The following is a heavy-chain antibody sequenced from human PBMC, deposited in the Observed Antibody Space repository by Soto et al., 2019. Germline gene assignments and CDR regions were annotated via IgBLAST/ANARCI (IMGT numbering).Heavy chain of an antibody. CDR1: GGSISSYY. V-gene: IGHV4-59*01. CDR2: IYYSGST. Sequence: PSETLSLTCTVSGGSISSYYWSWIRQPPWKGLEWIGYIYYSGSTNYNPSLKSRVTISVDTSKNQFSLKLSSVTAADTAVYYCAREPGSSSWRWFDPWGQGTLVTVSS. CDR3: AREPGSSSWRWFDP. D-gene: IGHD6-13*01. J-gene: IGHJ5*02.